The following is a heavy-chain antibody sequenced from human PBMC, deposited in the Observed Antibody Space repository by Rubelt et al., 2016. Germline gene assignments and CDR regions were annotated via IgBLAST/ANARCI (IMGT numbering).Heavy chain of an antibody. J-gene: IGHJ6*02. CDR1: GYTFTTYA. D-gene: IGHD3-9*01. V-gene: IGHV1-3*01. CDR2: INAGNGNT. CDR3: ARDTPSWDDILTGYPTYGMDV. Sequence: VQLVQSGAEVKKPGASVKVSCKASGYTFTTYAVHWVRQAPGQRPEWMGWINAGNGNTKFSQKFQDRVIITRNTSASTAYMELSNLTSEETSVYYCARDTPSWDDILTGYPTYGMDVWGQGTTVTVS.